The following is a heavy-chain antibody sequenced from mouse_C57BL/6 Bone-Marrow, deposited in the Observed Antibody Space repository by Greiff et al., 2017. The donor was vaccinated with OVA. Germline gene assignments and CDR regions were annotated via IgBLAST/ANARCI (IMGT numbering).Heavy chain of an antibody. D-gene: IGHD1-1*01. CDR3: TGIYYGSSSFAY. J-gene: IGHJ3*01. V-gene: IGHV5-9-1*02. CDR1: GFTFSSYA. CDR2: ISSGGDYI. Sequence: EVMLVESGEGLVKPGGSLKLSCAASGFTFSSYAMSWVRQTPEKRLEWVAYISSGGDYIYYADTVKGRFTISRDNARNTLYLQMSSLKSEDTAMDYCTGIYYGSSSFAYWGQGTLVTVSA.